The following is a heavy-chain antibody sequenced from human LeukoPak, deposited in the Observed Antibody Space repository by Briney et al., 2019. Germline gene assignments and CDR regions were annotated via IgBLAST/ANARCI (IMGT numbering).Heavy chain of an antibody. D-gene: IGHD6-13*01. CDR2: ISFEGNNK. CDR3: AKEGGAAVGTTDFDY. CDR1: GFTFSSYG. Sequence: PGGSLRLSCAASGFTFSSYGMHWVRQAPGKGLEWVAVISFEGNNKKYAGPLKGRFTISRDNSRNTLYLQMNSLRPEDTAVYYCAKEGGAAVGTTDFDYWGQGTLVTVSS. J-gene: IGHJ4*02. V-gene: IGHV3-30*18.